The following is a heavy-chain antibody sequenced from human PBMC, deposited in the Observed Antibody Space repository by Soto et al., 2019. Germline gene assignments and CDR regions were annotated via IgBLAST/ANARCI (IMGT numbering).Heavy chain of an antibody. CDR3: AAFDPGPMGFDP. D-gene: IGHD3-9*01. J-gene: IGHJ5*02. CDR2: IVVGGGNT. CDR1: GFTFSSSA. V-gene: IGHV1-58*01. Sequence: VASVKVSCKASGFTFSSSAVQWVRQARGQRLEWIGKIVVGGGNTNYAQKFQERVTITRDMSTSTAYMELSSLRSEDTAFYYCAAFDPGPMGFDPWGQGTLVTVSS.